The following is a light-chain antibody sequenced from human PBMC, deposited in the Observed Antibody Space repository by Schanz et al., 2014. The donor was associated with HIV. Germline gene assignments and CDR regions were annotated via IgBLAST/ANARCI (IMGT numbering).Light chain of an antibody. V-gene: IGKV3-20*01. CDR2: GAS. CDR3: QQYNNWYT. J-gene: IGKJ2*01. CDR1: QSVSSSY. Sequence: EIVLTQSPGTLSLSPGERATLSCRASQSVSSSYLAWYQQQPGQAPRLLIYGASSRATGIPDRFSGSGSGTDFTLTISRLEPEDFAVYYCQQYNNWYTFGQGTKLEIK.